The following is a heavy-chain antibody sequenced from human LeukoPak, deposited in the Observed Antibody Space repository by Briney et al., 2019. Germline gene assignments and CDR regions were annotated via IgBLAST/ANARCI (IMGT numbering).Heavy chain of an antibody. CDR2: ISGSGGST. CDR3: AKSDSSGYYPAAYYFDY. V-gene: IGHV3-23*01. CDR1: GFTFSNYW. J-gene: IGHJ4*02. Sequence: GGSLRLSCAASGFTFSNYWMNWVRQAPGKGLEWVSAISGSGGSTYYADSVKGRFTISRDNSKNTLYLQMNSLRAEDTAVYYCAKSDSSGYYPAAYYFDYWGQGTLVTVSS. D-gene: IGHD3-22*01.